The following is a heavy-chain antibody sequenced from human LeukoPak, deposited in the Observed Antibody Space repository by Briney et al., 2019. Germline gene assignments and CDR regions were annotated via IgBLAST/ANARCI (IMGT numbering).Heavy chain of an antibody. V-gene: IGHV3-64D*06. CDR2: ISSNGGST. CDR3: VKGGSSSWYPFDY. Sequence: GGSLRLSCSASGFTFSSYAMHWVRQAPGKGLEYVSAISSNGGSTYYADSVKGRFTISRDNSKNTLYLQMSSLRAEDTAVYYCVKGGSSSWYPFDYWDQGTLVTVSS. J-gene: IGHJ4*02. CDR1: GFTFSSYA. D-gene: IGHD6-13*01.